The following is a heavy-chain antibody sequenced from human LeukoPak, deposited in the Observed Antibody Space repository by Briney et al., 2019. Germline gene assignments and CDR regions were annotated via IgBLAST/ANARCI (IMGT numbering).Heavy chain of an antibody. Sequence: GRSLRLSCEASEFTFSNYGMHWVRQAPGKGLEWLAVISNDGSSRQYRDSVKGRFTVSRDNSKNTLYLQMNSLRAEDTAVYYCVSGTCSGSCYILDYWGQGTLVTVSS. D-gene: IGHD2-15*01. V-gene: IGHV3-30*03. J-gene: IGHJ4*02. CDR1: EFTFSNYG. CDR2: ISNDGSSR. CDR3: VSGTCSGSCYILDY.